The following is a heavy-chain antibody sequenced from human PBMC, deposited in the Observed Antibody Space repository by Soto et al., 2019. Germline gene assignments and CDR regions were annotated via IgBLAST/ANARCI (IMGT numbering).Heavy chain of an antibody. CDR1: GFNFSDYS. CDR3: AKARCTGNSCYVPDY. CDR2: ISSSSGTI. V-gene: IGHV3-48*01. J-gene: IGHJ4*01. Sequence: PGGSLRLSCAASGFNFSDYSMNWLRQAAGRGLEGVSYISSSSGTIYYADSVKGRFTISRDNAKNSLFLQMNSLRAEDTATYYCAKARCTGNSCYVPDYWGHGSLVTVSS. D-gene: IGHD2-8*02.